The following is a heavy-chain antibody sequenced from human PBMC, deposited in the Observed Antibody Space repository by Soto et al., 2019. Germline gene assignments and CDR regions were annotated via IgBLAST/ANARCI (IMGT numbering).Heavy chain of an antibody. CDR2: ISYDGSNK. Sequence: GGSLRLCCAASGFTFSSYGMHWVRQAPGKGLEWVAVISYDGSNKYYADSVKGRFTISRDNSKNTLYLQMNSLRAEDTAVYYCAREGNDIPAFDIWGQGTMVTVSS. J-gene: IGHJ3*02. D-gene: IGHD3-22*01. CDR3: AREGNDIPAFDI. V-gene: IGHV3-30*03. CDR1: GFTFSSYG.